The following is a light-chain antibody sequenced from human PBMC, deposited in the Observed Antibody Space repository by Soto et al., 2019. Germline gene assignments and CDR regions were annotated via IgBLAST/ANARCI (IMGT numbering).Light chain of an antibody. CDR1: ESVASNY. V-gene: IGKV3-20*01. Sequence: EIVLTQSPGTLSLSPGERATLSCRASESVASNYLAWYQHKPGQAPRLLFFGASNRATAIPDRFSGSGSGTDFTLIISRVEPEDFAVYYCHQYGRSPWTLGQGTKVDIK. CDR2: GAS. J-gene: IGKJ1*01. CDR3: HQYGRSPWT.